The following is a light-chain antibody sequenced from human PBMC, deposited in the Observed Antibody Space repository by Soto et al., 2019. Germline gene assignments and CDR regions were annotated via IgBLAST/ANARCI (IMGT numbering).Light chain of an antibody. Sequence: QSVLTQPASVSGSPGQSITISCTGTSSDVGGYHYVSWYQQHPGKAPKLMIYEVSNRPSGVSNRFSGSKSGNTASLTISGLQAEDEADYYCSSYTSSSTRVFGGGTKRTVL. CDR3: SSYTSSSTRV. CDR2: EVS. V-gene: IGLV2-14*03. J-gene: IGLJ2*01. CDR1: SSDVGGYHY.